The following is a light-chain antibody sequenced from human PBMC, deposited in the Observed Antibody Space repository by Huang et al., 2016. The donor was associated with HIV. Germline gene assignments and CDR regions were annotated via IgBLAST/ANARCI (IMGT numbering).Light chain of an antibody. Sequence: DIVMTQSPLSLPVTPGEPASISCRSSQSLLHSNGYNYLDWYLQKPGQSPQLLIYLGANRASGVPDRFSGSGSGTDFTLKISRVEDEDVGVYYCMQALQTPLFGQGTKLEIK. V-gene: IGKV2-28*01. CDR2: LGA. CDR3: MQALQTPL. CDR1: QSLLHSNGYNY. J-gene: IGKJ2*01.